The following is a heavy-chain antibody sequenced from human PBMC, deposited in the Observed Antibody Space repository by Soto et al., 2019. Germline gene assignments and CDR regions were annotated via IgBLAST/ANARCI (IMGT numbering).Heavy chain of an antibody. CDR2: ISSSGSTI. CDR3: ARDDIVATISADAFDI. CDR1: GFTFSSYE. V-gene: IGHV3-48*03. Sequence: GGSLRLSCAASGFTFSSYEMNWVRQAPGKGLEWVSYISSSGSTIYYADSVKGRFTISRDNAKNSLYLQMNSLRAEDTAVYYCARDDIVATISADAFDIWGQGTMVTVSS. J-gene: IGHJ3*02. D-gene: IGHD5-12*01.